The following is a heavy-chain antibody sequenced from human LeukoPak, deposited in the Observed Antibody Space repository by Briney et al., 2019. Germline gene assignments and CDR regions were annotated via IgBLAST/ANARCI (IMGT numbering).Heavy chain of an antibody. CDR1: GFTVSSNY. CDR3: AKVAFYDSSGFDY. CDR2: IHSGGNT. V-gene: IGHV3-66*01. J-gene: IGHJ4*02. D-gene: IGHD3-22*01. Sequence: GGSLRLSCAASGFTVSSNYMTWVRQAPGKGLEWVSGIHSGGNTYYADSVKGRFTISRDSSKNTLYLQMNSLRAEDSAVCYCAKVAFYDSSGFDYWGQGTLVTVSS.